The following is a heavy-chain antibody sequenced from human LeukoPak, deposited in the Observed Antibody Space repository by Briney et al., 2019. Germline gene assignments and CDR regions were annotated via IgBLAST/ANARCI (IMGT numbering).Heavy chain of an antibody. J-gene: IGHJ4*02. CDR3: ARAYQLLFDDTHFDY. CDR2: IKQDGSEK. V-gene: IGHV3-7*01. CDR1: GFTFSSYW. D-gene: IGHD2-2*01. Sequence: GGSLRLSCAASGFTFSSYWMSWVRQAPGKGREWVANIKQDGSEKYYVDSVKGRFTISRDNAKKSLYLQMNSLRAEDTAVYYCARAYQLLFDDTHFDYWGQGTLVTVSS.